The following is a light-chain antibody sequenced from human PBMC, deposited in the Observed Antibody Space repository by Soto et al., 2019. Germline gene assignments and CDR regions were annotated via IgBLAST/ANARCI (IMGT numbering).Light chain of an antibody. J-gene: IGKJ4*01. CDR2: AAS. Sequence: DIQLTQSPSTLSATAGDRVTITCRASQSISSWLAWYQHKPGEAPKLLIYAASTLYGGVPSRFSGSGSGTDFALTITSLQAEDFATYYCQQLRMYPSTFGGGTKVDIK. CDR1: QSISSW. CDR3: QQLRMYPST. V-gene: IGKV1-5*01.